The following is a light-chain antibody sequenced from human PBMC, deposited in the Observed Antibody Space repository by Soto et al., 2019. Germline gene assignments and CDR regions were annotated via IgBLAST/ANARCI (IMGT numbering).Light chain of an antibody. Sequence: DIHMTQSPSTLSASVGDRVTITCRASQSITNWLAWYQQRPGRAPKRLIYKASSLESGVPSRFSGSGSGTEFTLTISSLQPDDFATYFCQHYNSYPVTFGQGTRLEIK. CDR1: QSITNW. CDR2: KAS. J-gene: IGKJ5*01. V-gene: IGKV1-5*03. CDR3: QHYNSYPVT.